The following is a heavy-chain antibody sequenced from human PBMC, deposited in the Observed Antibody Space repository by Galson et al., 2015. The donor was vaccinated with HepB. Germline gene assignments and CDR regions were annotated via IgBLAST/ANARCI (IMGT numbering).Heavy chain of an antibody. D-gene: IGHD3-16*01. J-gene: IGHJ4*02. V-gene: IGHV6-1*01. CDR2: TYYRSKWYN. CDR1: GDSVSSNSAA. Sequence: CAISGDSVSSNSAAWIWIRQSPSRGLEWLGRTYYRSKWYNDYAVSVKSRIIINPDTSKNQFSLQLNFVTPEDTAVYFCARSSRGGFDYWGQGTLVTVSS. CDR3: ARSSRGGFDY.